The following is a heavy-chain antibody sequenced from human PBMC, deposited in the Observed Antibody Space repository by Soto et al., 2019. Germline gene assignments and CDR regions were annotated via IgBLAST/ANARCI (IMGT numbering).Heavy chain of an antibody. D-gene: IGHD7-27*01. CDR3: TRANWYSEY. CDR2: IYYNGNT. CDR1: GGSISNHY. Sequence: QVQLQESGPGLVKPSETLSLTCTVSGGSISNHYWSWIRQPPGKGLEWIGYIYYNGNTNYNPSLKRRVTMSVDTAKNQIYLKFSSVTAADTAVYYCTRANWYSEYWGQGTLVTVSS. J-gene: IGHJ4*02. V-gene: IGHV4-59*11.